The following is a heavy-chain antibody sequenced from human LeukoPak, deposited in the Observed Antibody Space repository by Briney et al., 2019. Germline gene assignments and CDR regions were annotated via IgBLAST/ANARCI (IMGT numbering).Heavy chain of an antibody. CDR1: GFTFSSYA. J-gene: IGHJ5*02. V-gene: IGHV3-23*01. CDR2: ISGSGGST. Sequence: GGSLRLSCAASGFTFSSYAMSWVRQVPGKGLGWVSAISGSGGSTYYADSVKGRFTISRDNSKNTLYLQMNSLRAEDTAVYYCARITDGIAAAGPWGQGTLVTVSS. CDR3: ARITDGIAAAGP. D-gene: IGHD6-13*01.